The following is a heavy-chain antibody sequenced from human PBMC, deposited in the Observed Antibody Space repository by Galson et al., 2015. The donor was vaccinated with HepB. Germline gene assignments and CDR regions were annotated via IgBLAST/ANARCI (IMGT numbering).Heavy chain of an antibody. J-gene: IGHJ4*02. CDR3: AREAWSLDY. CDR1: GDSVSSNSAA. D-gene: IGHD2-8*01. CDR2: TYYRSKWHY. Sequence: CAISGDSVSSNSAAWNWVRQSPSRGLEWLGRTYYRSKWHYDYAVSVTGRITINPDTSKNQFSLQLNSVTPEDTAVYYCAREAWSLDYWGQGTLVTVSS. V-gene: IGHV6-1*01.